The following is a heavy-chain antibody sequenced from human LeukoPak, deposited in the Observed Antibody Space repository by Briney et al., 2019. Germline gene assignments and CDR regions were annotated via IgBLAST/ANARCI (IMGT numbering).Heavy chain of an antibody. J-gene: IGHJ4*02. D-gene: IGHD3-3*01. CDR1: GGSISSGYY. CDR3: ARGLDLWSGYHFDF. V-gene: IGHV4-38-2*02. Sequence: SETLSLTCTVSGGSISSGYYWGWVRQPPGKGLEWVGSIYYSGSTYYNPSLKSRVTISVDTSKNELSLKLTSVTAADTAVYFCARGLDLWSGYHFDFWGQGILGTVSS. CDR2: IYYSGST.